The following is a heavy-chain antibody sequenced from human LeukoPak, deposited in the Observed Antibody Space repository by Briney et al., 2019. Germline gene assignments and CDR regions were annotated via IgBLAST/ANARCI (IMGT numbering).Heavy chain of an antibody. D-gene: IGHD1-26*01. V-gene: IGHV3-23*01. CDR1: GFTFSDYY. Sequence: GGSLRLSCAATGFTFSDYYINWIRQAPGKGLEWVSAISGSGGSTYYADSVKGRFTISRDNSKNTLYLQMNSLRAEDTAVYYCGSGTQGAYNWFDPWGQGTLVTVSS. CDR3: GSGTQGAYNWFDP. CDR2: ISGSGGST. J-gene: IGHJ5*02.